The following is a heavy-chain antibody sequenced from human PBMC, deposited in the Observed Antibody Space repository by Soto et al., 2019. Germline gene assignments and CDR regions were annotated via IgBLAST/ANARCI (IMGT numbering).Heavy chain of an antibody. J-gene: IGHJ6*03. CDR2: ISAYNGNT. Sequence: ASVKVSCKASGYTFTSYGISWVRQAPGQGLEWMGWISAYNGNTNYAQKLQGRVTMTTDTSTSTAYMELRSLRSDDTAVYYCARILYDFWSGYYLSARGYYMDVWGKGTTVTVPS. CDR1: GYTFTSYG. D-gene: IGHD3-3*01. V-gene: IGHV1-18*01. CDR3: ARILYDFWSGYYLSARGYYMDV.